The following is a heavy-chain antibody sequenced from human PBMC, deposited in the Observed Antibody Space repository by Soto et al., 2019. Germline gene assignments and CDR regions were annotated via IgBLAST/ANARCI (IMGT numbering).Heavy chain of an antibody. V-gene: IGHV1-3*01. D-gene: IGHD3-10*01. CDR3: ARKDYYGSGSYHFDY. J-gene: IGHJ4*02. CDR2: INAANGDT. CDR1: GYTFSTFP. Sequence: VASVKVSCKASGYTFSTFPMHWVRQAPGQNLEWMGWINAANGDTGYSQNFQGRVTITRDTSASTAYMELSGLRSEDTAVYYCARKDYYGSGSYHFDYWGKGTLVTVSS.